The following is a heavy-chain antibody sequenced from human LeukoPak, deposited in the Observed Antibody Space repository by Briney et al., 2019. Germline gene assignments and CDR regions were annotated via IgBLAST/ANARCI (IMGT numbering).Heavy chain of an antibody. CDR3: ARWEVRLNAFEM. CDR2: MYYSGSA. Sequence: TSETLSLTCTVSGGSITDYYWSWIRHSSGKGLEWIGYMYYSGSAYYNPSLKSRVTTSVDTSKNQFSLSLSSVTAADTAVYYCARWEVRLNAFEMWGQGTMVTVSS. V-gene: IGHV4-59*08. J-gene: IGHJ3*02. CDR1: GGSITDYY. D-gene: IGHD3-10*01.